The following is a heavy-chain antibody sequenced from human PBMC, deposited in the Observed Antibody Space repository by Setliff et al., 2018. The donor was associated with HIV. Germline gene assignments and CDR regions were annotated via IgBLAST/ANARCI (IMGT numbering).Heavy chain of an antibody. Sequence: GESLKISCKGSGYSFTSYWISWVRQMPGKGLGWMGRIDPSNSNTNYSPSFQGHVTISADKSISTAYLQGSSLKASDTAMYYCARGFYGDYYFDYWGQGTLVTVSS. V-gene: IGHV5-10-1*01. CDR3: ARGFYGDYYFDY. J-gene: IGHJ4*02. D-gene: IGHD4-17*01. CDR2: IDPSNSNT. CDR1: GYSFTSYW.